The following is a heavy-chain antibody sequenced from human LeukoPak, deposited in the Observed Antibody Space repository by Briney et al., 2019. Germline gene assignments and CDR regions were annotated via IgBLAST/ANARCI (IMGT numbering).Heavy chain of an antibody. J-gene: IGHJ4*02. CDR3: ARDLPRITMVRGVNFDY. D-gene: IGHD3-10*01. CDR2: ISAYNSNT. V-gene: IGHV1-18*01. Sequence: GASVKVSCKASGYTFTSYGISWGRQAPGQGLERMGWISAYNSNTNYAQKLQGRVTMTTDTSTSTAYVELRSLRSDDTAVYYCARDLPRITMVRGVNFDYWGQGTLVTVSS. CDR1: GYTFTSYG.